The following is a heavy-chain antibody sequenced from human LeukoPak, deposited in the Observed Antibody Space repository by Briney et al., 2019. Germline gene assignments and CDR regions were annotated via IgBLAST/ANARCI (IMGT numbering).Heavy chain of an antibody. CDR1: GFTFSSYS. D-gene: IGHD3-3*01. CDR3: ARDRGEVLEAFDI. V-gene: IGHV3-21*01. J-gene: IGHJ3*02. CDR2: ISSCSSYI. Sequence: PGGSLRLSCAASGFTFSSYSMNWVRQAPGKGLEWVSSISSCSSYIYYADSVKGRFTISRDNAKNSLYLQMNSLRAEDTAVYYCARDRGEVLEAFDIWGQGTMVTVSS.